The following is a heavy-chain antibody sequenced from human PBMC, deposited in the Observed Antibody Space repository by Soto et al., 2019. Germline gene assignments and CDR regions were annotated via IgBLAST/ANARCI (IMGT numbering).Heavy chain of an antibody. CDR3: ARDNYYGSGSYSRAYAFDI. CDR2: INHSGST. Sequence: SETLSLTCAVYGGSFSGYYWSWIRQPPGKGLEWIGEINHSGSTNYNPSLKSRVTISVDTSKNQFSLKLSSVTAADTAVYYCARDNYYGSGSYSRAYAFDIWGQGTMVTVSS. D-gene: IGHD3-10*01. J-gene: IGHJ3*02. V-gene: IGHV4-34*01. CDR1: GGSFSGYY.